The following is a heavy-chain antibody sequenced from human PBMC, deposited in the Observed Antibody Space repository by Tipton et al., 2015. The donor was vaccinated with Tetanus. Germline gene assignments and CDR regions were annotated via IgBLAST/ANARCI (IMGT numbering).Heavy chain of an antibody. D-gene: IGHD3-16*01. Sequence: SLRLSCAVSGLTFSDSWMTWVRQAPGRGLEWVANINEDGSEIDYVDSVKGRFTTSRDNAKNSLYLQMNSLRPEDTALYYCAKGWGSYWGQGTLVTVSS. CDR1: GLTFSDSW. V-gene: IGHV3-7*03. CDR3: AKGWGSY. J-gene: IGHJ4*02. CDR2: INEDGSEI.